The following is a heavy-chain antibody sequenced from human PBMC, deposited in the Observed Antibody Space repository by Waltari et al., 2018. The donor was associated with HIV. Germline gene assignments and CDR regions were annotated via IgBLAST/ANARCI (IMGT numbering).Heavy chain of an antibody. J-gene: IGHJ4*02. D-gene: IGHD4-17*01. CDR2: IYYSGST. CDR1: GGSISSYY. CDR3: ARGPWATVTSGVDY. V-gene: IGHV4-59*01. Sequence: QVQLQESGPGLVKPSETLSLTCTVSGGSISSYYWSWIRQPPGKGLEWIGYIYYSGSTNYNTSLRSRVTISVDTSKNRFSLKLSSVTAADTAVYYCARGPWATVTSGVDYWGQGTLVTVSS.